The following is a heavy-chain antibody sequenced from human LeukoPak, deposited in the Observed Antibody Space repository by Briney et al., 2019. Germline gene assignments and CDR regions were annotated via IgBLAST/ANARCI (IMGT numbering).Heavy chain of an antibody. V-gene: IGHV3-48*03. CDR2: ISSSGSTI. J-gene: IGHJ4*02. CDR1: GFTFSSYE. CDR3: TRIAAAGFDC. Sequence: GGSLRLSCAASGFTFSSYEMNWVRQAPGKGLEWVSYISSSGSTIYCADSVKGRFTISRDNAKNSLYLQMNSLRAEDTAVYYCTRIAAAGFDCWGQGTLVTVSS. D-gene: IGHD6-13*01.